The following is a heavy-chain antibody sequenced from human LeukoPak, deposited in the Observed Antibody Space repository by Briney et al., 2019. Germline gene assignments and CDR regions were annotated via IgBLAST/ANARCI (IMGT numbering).Heavy chain of an antibody. CDR1: SYTFTSYG. CDR3: ARGYDFWSGYQDYYFDY. CDR2: ISAYNGDT. J-gene: IGHJ4*02. Sequence: ASVKVSCKASSYTFTSYGISWVRQAPGQGPEWMGWISAYNGDTNYAQKLQGRVTMTTDTSTSTPYMELRSLRSDDTAVYYCARGYDFWSGYQDYYFDYWGQGTLVTVSS. V-gene: IGHV1-18*01. D-gene: IGHD3-3*01.